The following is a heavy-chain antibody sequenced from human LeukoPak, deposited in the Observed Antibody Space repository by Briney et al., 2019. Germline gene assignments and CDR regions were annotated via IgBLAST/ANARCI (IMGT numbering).Heavy chain of an antibody. CDR3: AKDISYGGNSGFDY. CDR2: ISWNSGSI. D-gene: IGHD4-23*01. J-gene: IGHJ4*02. CDR1: GFTFDDYA. Sequence: GGSLRLSCAASGFTFDDYAMHWVRQAPGKGLEWVSGISWNSGSIGYADSVKGRFTISRDNAKNSLYLQMNSLRAEDTALYYCAKDISYGGNSGFDYWGQGTLVTVSS. V-gene: IGHV3-9*01.